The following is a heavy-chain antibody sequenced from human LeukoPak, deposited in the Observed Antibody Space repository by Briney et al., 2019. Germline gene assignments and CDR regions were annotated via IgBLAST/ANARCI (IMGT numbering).Heavy chain of an antibody. CDR1: GFTFSSYS. Sequence: PGGSLRLSCAASGFTFSSYSMNWVRQAPGRGLEWLSYITSSTSTIYYADSVKGRFTISRDNSKNTLYLQMNSLRAEDTAVYYCAKAGGGYDLYYYYYYGMDVWGQGTTVTVSS. D-gene: IGHD5-12*01. CDR3: AKAGGGYDLYYYYYYGMDV. CDR2: ITSSTSTI. V-gene: IGHV3-48*01. J-gene: IGHJ6*02.